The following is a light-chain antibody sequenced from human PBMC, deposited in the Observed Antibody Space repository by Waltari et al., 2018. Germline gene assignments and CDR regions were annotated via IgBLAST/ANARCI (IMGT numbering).Light chain of an antibody. J-gene: IGKJ2*01. CDR1: QSLVHSDGNTH. V-gene: IGKV2-30*02. Sequence: DVVMTQSLLSLPVTLGQPASISCKSSQSLVHSDGNTHLNWFHQRPGQSPRRLIYRVSNRDPGVPDRFSGGGSGTDFTLKISRVEAEDVGVYYCMQGTHWPYTFGQGTRLDIK. CDR2: RVS. CDR3: MQGTHWPYT.